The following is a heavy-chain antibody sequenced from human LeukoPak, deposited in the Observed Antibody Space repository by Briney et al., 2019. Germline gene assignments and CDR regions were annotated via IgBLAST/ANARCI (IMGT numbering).Heavy chain of an antibody. D-gene: IGHD3-3*01. CDR2: ISAYNGNT. V-gene: IGHV1-18*01. CDR1: GYTFTSYG. Sequence: ASVKVSCKASGYTFTSYGISWVRQAPGQGLEWMGWISAYNGNTNYAQKLQGRVTMTTDTSTSTAYMELRSLRSDDTAVYYCARGGYDFWSGYGTTNWFDPWGQGTLVTVSS. CDR3: ARGGYDFWSGYGTTNWFDP. J-gene: IGHJ5*02.